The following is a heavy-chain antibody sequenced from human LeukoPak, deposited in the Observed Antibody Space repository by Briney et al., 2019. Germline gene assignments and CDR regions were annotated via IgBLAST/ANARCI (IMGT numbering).Heavy chain of an antibody. CDR2: MYHSGST. CDR3: ARDRATTMTTGDFDF. D-gene: IGHD4-17*01. V-gene: IGHV4-38-2*02. Sequence: PSETLSLTCNVSGYSISSGYHWAWIRPSPGKGLDWIGSMYHSGSTYYNPSLESRVTISIDTSKNQFSLKLRSVTAADTAVYYCARDRATTMTTGDFDFWGQGTMVTVSS. J-gene: IGHJ3*01. CDR1: GYSISSGYH.